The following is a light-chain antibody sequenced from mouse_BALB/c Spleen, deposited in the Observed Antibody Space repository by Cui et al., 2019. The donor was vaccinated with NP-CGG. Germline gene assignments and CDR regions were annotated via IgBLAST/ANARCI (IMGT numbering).Light chain of an antibody. CDR1: TGAVTTSNY. Sequence: QAVVTQESALTTSPGETVTLTCRSSTGAVTTSNYANWVQEKPDHLFTGLIGGTKNRAPGVPARFSGSLIGDQAAPTITGAQTEDEAIYFRALWYSKHRVFGGGTKLTVL. J-gene: IGLJ1*01. CDR2: GTK. CDR3: ALWYSKHRV. V-gene: IGLV1*01.